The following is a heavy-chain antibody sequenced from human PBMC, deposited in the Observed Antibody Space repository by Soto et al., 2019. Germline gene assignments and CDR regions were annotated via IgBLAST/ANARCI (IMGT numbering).Heavy chain of an antibody. D-gene: IGHD4-4*01. CDR1: VFSVTNSSYY. Sequence: SSTXSLTCTFAVFSVTNSSYYWGWIRQSPGKVLEWLGSVYYRGRSYSKSSVKSRVTISFDTSKNQFSLNLNSVTASDTAVYLCVSQRNTVITKDYFDYWGQGALV. CDR3: VSQRNTVITKDYFDY. V-gene: IGHV4-39*01. J-gene: IGHJ4*02. CDR2: VYYRGRS.